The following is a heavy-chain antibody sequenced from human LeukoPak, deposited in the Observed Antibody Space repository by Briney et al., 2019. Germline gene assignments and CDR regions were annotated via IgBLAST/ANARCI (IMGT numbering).Heavy chain of an antibody. V-gene: IGHV3-30*18. J-gene: IGHJ4*02. D-gene: IGHD5-18*01. CDR1: GFTFSIYG. CDR3: AKVGYSDDDSVFYY. Sequence: GGSLRLSCAASGFTFSIYGMHWARDAPGKGLECVVVILYDGSKKYYAHSVKGRFTIYRSNYKNTLYLQKDSLRAEYTAVYDCAKVGYSDDDSVFYYWGPGALGTVSS. CDR2: ILYDGSKK.